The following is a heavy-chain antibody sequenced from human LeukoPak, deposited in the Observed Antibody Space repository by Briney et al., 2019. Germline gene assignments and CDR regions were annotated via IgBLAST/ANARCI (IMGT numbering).Heavy chain of an antibody. CDR1: GFTFSSYE. CDR2: ISGSGGST. Sequence: GSLRLSCAASGFTFSSYEMNWVRQAPGKGLEWVSAISGSGGSTYYADSVKGRFTISRDNSKNTLYLQMNSLRAEDTAVYYCAKDSGWSFNYFDYWGQGTLVTVSS. CDR3: AKDSGWSFNYFDY. J-gene: IGHJ4*02. D-gene: IGHD6-19*01. V-gene: IGHV3-23*01.